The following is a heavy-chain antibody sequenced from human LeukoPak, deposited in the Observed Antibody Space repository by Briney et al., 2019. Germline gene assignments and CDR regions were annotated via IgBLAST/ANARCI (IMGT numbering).Heavy chain of an antibody. J-gene: IGHJ4*02. CDR1: GYTFTSYD. Sequence: ASVKVSCKASGYTFTSYDINWVRQAPGQGLEWMGIINPSGGSTSYAQKFQGRVTMTRDTSTSTVYMELSSLRSEDTAVYYCARGHYDFWSGYHYYFDYWGQGTLVTVSS. CDR2: INPSGGST. V-gene: IGHV1-46*01. CDR3: ARGHYDFWSGYHYYFDY. D-gene: IGHD3-3*01.